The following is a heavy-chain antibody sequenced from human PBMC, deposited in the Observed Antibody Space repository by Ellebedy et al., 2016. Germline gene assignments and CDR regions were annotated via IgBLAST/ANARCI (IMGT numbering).Heavy chain of an antibody. V-gene: IGHV3-30*18. CDR2: ISYDGSNK. J-gene: IGHJ6*02. D-gene: IGHD2-21*02. CDR1: GFTFSSYG. CDR3: AKDQVVTAISYGMDV. Sequence: GESLKISXAASGFTFSSYGMHWVRQAPGKGLEWVAVISYDGSNKYYADSVKGRFTISRDNSKNTLYLQMNSLRAEDTAVYYCAKDQVVTAISYGMDVWGQGTTVTVSS.